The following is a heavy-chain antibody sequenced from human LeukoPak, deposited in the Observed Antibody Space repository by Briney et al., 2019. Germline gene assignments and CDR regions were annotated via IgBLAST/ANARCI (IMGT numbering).Heavy chain of an antibody. D-gene: IGHD5-24*01. CDR2: IYYSGST. V-gene: IGHV4-59*01. Sequence: SETLSLTCTVSGGSISSYYWSWIRQPPGKGLEWIGYIYYSGSTNYNPSLKSRVTISVDTSKNQFSLKLSSVTAADTAVYYCARVSAGRWLQGYNWFDLWGQGTLVTVSS. CDR1: GGSISSYY. J-gene: IGHJ5*02. CDR3: ARVSAGRWLQGYNWFDL.